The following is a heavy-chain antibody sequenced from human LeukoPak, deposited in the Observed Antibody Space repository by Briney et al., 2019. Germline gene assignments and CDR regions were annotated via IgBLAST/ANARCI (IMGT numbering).Heavy chain of an antibody. Sequence: PSETLSLTCTVSGGSISSYYWSWIRQPPGKGLEWIGYIYYSGSTNYNPSLKSRVTISVDTSKNQFSLKLRSVTAADTAVYYCAGGFLTGYCSGGGCQGWFDPWGEGTLVTVSS. V-gene: IGHV4-59*01. CDR2: IYYSGST. CDR3: AGGFLTGYCSGGGCQGWFDP. D-gene: IGHD2-15*01. J-gene: IGHJ5*02. CDR1: GGSISSYY.